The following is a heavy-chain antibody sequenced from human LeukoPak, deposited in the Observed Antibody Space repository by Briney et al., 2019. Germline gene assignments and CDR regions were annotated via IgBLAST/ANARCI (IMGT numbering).Heavy chain of an antibody. Sequence: GGSLRLSCAASGFTFSSYGMHWVRQAPGKGLEWVAVIWYDGSNKYCAASVKGRFTISRDNSKNTLYLQMNSLRAEDTAVYYCARNTYSSSWYKPGGNWFDPWGQGTLVTVSS. CDR2: IWYDGSNK. V-gene: IGHV3-33*01. J-gene: IGHJ5*02. D-gene: IGHD6-13*01. CDR3: ARNTYSSSWYKPGGNWFDP. CDR1: GFTFSSYG.